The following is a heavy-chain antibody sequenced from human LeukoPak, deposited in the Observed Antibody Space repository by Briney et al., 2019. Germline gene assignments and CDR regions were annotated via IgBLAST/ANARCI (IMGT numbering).Heavy chain of an antibody. Sequence: TGGSLRLSCAASGFTFSSNAMSWARQAPGKGLEWVSSLTGSGAYPYYADSVKGRFTISRDNSKNTLYLQMNSLRADDTALYYCAKGGIASIGLDYWGQGTLVTVSS. CDR2: LTGSGAYP. V-gene: IGHV3-23*01. J-gene: IGHJ4*02. D-gene: IGHD6-13*01. CDR3: AKGGIASIGLDY. CDR1: GFTFSSNA.